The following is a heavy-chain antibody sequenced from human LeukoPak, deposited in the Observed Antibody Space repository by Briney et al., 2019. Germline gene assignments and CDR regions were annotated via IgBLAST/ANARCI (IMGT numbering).Heavy chain of an antibody. V-gene: IGHV3-30-3*01. D-gene: IGHD2-2*01. J-gene: IGHJ3*02. CDR2: ISYDGSNK. CDR1: GFTFSSYA. CDR3: ARDRTLVYCSSTSCYPDAFDI. Sequence: PGGSLRLSCAASGFTFSSYAMHWVRQAPGKGLEWVAVISYDGSNKYYADSVKGRFTISRDNSKNTLYLQMNSLRAEDTAVYYCARDRTLVYCSSTSCYPDAFDIWGQGTMVTVSS.